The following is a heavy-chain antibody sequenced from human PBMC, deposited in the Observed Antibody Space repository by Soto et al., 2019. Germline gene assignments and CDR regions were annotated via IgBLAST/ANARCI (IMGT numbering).Heavy chain of an antibody. CDR1: GYSFTSYW. CDR2: TDPSDSYT. J-gene: IGHJ6*02. Sequence: PGESLKISCKGSGYSFTSYWISWVRQMPGKGLEWMGRTDPSDSYTNYSPSFQGHVTISADKSISTAYLQWSSLKASDTAMYYCARPCSSPRAVYYYYGMDVWGQGTTVTVSS. V-gene: IGHV5-10-1*01. CDR3: ARPCSSPRAVYYYYGMDV. D-gene: IGHD6-13*01.